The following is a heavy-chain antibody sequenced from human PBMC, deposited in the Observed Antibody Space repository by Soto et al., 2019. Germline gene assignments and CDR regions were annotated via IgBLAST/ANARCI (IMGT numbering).Heavy chain of an antibody. J-gene: IGHJ4*02. CDR2: IYNDGSIT. D-gene: IGHD2-15*01. V-gene: IGHV3-74*01. Sequence: RSLYWAASGFTFINHWMHWVRQAPGNVLFWVSRIYNDGSITDYADSVKGRFTISRDNAKNTLYLQMNSLTAEDTAVYHCAREYWVTECWGQGTRFSVS. CDR1: GFTFINHW. CDR3: AREYWVTEC.